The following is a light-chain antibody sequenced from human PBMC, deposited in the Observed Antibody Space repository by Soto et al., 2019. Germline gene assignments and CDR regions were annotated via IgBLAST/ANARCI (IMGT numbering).Light chain of an antibody. CDR3: SSYAEEVV. V-gene: IGLV2-8*01. CDR1: SSDVGGYNY. CDR2: EVS. Sequence: QSALTQPPSASGSPGQSVTISCTGTSSDVGGYNYVSWYQQHPGKAPKLMIYEVSKRPSGVPDRFSGSKSGNTASLTVSGLQAEDEADYYCSSYAEEVVFGGGTKVTVL. J-gene: IGLJ2*01.